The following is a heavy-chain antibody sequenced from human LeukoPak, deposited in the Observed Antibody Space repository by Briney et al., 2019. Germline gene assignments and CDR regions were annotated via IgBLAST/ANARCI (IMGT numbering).Heavy chain of an antibody. D-gene: IGHD6-13*01. CDR2: VNHSGST. Sequence: SETLSLTCAVYGGSFSGYYWSWIRQPPGKGLEWIGEVNHSGSTNYNPSLKSRVTISVDTSKNQFSLKLSSVTAADTAVYYCARFSSIAAAFDYWGQGTLVTVSS. CDR3: ARFSSIAAAFDY. CDR1: GGSFSGYY. V-gene: IGHV4-34*01. J-gene: IGHJ4*02.